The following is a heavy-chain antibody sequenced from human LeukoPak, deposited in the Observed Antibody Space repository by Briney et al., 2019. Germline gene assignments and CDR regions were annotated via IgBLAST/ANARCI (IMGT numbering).Heavy chain of an antibody. D-gene: IGHD5-12*01. CDR1: GGSFSAYY. J-gene: IGHJ4*02. V-gene: IGHV4-39*01. Sequence: SETLSLTCAVYGGSFSAYYWGWIRQPPGKGLEWIGSIYYSGSTYYNPSLKSRVTISVDTSKNQFSLKLSSVTAADTAVYYCARRYIVAGTTYWGQGTLVTVSS. CDR2: IYYSGST. CDR3: ARRYIVAGTTY.